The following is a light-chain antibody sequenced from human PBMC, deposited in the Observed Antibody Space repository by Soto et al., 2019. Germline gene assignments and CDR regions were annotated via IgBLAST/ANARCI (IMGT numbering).Light chain of an antibody. CDR3: CSYTSSTTYV. CDR2: AVT. CDR1: SSDIGGYNY. Sequence: QSALTQPASVSGSPGQSITISCTGTSSDIGGYNYVSWYQQHPGKAPKLLIYAVTSRPSGVSFRFSGSKSGNTASLTISGLQAEDEADYCCCSYTSSTTYVFGPGTQLTVL. V-gene: IGLV2-14*01. J-gene: IGLJ7*01.